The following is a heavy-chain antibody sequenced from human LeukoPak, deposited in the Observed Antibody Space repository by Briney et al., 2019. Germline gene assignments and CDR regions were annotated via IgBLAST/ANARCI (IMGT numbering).Heavy chain of an antibody. D-gene: IGHD5-12*01. J-gene: IGHJ4*02. CDR1: GFTFSSYG. CDR2: IRYDGSNK. Sequence: GGSLRLSCAASGFTFSSYGMHWVRQAPGKGLEWVAFIRYDGSNKYYADSVKGRFTISRDNSKNTLYLQMNSLRAEDTAVYYCANLEWLTPHYFDYWGQGTLVTVSS. V-gene: IGHV3-30*02. CDR3: ANLEWLTPHYFDY.